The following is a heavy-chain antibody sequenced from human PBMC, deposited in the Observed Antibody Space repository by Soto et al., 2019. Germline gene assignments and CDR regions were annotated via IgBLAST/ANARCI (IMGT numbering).Heavy chain of an antibody. CDR3: ARVLRIAAAGTDTGFYYYGMDV. CDR2: IYYSGST. Sequence: SETLSLTCTVSGGSISSGDYYWSWIRQPPGKGLEWIGYIYYSGSTYYNPSLKSRVTISVDTSKNQFSLKLSSVTAADTAVYYCARVLRIAAAGTDTGFYYYGMDVWGQGTTVTVSS. J-gene: IGHJ6*02. V-gene: IGHV4-30-4*01. CDR1: GGSISSGDYY. D-gene: IGHD6-13*01.